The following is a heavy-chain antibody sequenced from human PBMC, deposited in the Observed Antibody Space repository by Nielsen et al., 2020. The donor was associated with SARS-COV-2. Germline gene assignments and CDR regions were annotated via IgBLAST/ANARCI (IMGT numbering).Heavy chain of an antibody. J-gene: IGHJ4*02. CDR1: GFTFSSYW. D-gene: IGHD1-26*01. Sequence: GGSLRLSCAASGFTFSSYWMSWVRQAPGKGLEWVANIKQDGSEKYYVDSVKGRFTISRDNSKNTLYLQMNSLRAEDTAVYYCARDGIVGATTGLDYWGQGTLVTVSS. V-gene: IGHV3-7*01. CDR2: IKQDGSEK. CDR3: ARDGIVGATTGLDY.